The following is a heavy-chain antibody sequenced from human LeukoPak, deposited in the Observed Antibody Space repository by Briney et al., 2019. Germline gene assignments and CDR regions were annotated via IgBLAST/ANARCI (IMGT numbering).Heavy chain of an antibody. Sequence: GGAPKTHWQGSWYNYNNYWIVLGRQLPGNGVEWRVDIHPVESCIRYSPSFQGQVTISADRSINTAYLQWSSLKASDTAMYYCARHSTHIAVAGTSVSTYYYGMDVWGQGTTVTVSS. CDR2: IHPVESCI. D-gene: IGHD6-19*01. CDR3: ARHSTHIAVAGTSVSTYYYGMDV. J-gene: IGHJ6*02. V-gene: IGHV5-51*01. CDR1: WYNYNNYW.